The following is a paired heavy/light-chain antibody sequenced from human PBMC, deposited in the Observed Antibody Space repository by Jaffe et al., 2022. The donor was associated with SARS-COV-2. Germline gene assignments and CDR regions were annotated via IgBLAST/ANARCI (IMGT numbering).Light chain of an antibody. CDR1: QSVSSSY. CDR2: GAS. J-gene: IGKJ3*01. Sequence: EIVLTQSPGTLSLSPGERATLSCRASQSVSSSYLAWYQQKPGQAPRLLIYGASSRATGIPDRFSGSGSGTDFTLTISRLEPEDFAVYYCQQYGSSPGFTFGPGTKVDIK. CDR3: QQYGSSPGFT. V-gene: IGKV3-20*01.
Heavy chain of an antibody. CDR2: ISSSGSTI. CDR1: GFTFSDYY. Sequence: QVQLVESGGGLVKPGGSLRLSCAASGFTFSDYYMSWIRQAPGKGLEWVSYISSSGSTIYYADSVKGRFTISRDNAKNSLYLQMNSLRAEDTAVYYCGRFGELSRYYYYYMDVWGKGTTVTVSS. J-gene: IGHJ6*03. CDR3: GRFGELSRYYYYYMDV. V-gene: IGHV3-11*01. D-gene: IGHD3-10*01.